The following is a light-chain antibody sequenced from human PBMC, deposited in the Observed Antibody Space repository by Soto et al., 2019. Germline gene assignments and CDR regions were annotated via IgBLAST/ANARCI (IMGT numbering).Light chain of an antibody. J-gene: IGKJ2*01. CDR3: QQYNEWTRT. CDR2: GDS. V-gene: IGKV3-15*01. Sequence: ETVMTPSPATLSVSAGSRVTISGRASQSVRTNLVWYQQSTGQPPRLLIYGDSDRVAGVPARFSRSGSGTDFTLTISGLQSEECAVYDCQQYNEWTRTVGQWTKVEIK. CDR1: QSVRTN.